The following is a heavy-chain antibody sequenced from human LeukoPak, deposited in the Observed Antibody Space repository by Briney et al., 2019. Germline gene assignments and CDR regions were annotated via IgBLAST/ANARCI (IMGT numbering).Heavy chain of an antibody. J-gene: IGHJ6*03. CDR3: AKVANDFWSGYYMDV. D-gene: IGHD3-3*01. Sequence: GGSLRLSCAASGFTFSSYWMSWVRQAPGKGLEWEANIKQDGSEKYSVDSVKGRFTISRDNSKNTLYLQMNSLRAEDTAVYYCAKVANDFWSGYYMDVWGKGTTVTVSS. V-gene: IGHV3-7*03. CDR1: GFTFSSYW. CDR2: IKQDGSEK.